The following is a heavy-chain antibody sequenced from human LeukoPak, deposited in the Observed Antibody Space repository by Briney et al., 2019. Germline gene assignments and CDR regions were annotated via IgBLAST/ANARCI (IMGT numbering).Heavy chain of an antibody. CDR2: IYTSGST. CDR1: GGSISSYY. Sequence: SETLSLTCTVSGGSISSYYWSWIRQPPGKGLEWIGYIYTSGSTNYNPSLKSRVTISVDTSKNQCSLKLSSVTAADTAVYYCARNYPGFDPWGQGTLVTVSS. V-gene: IGHV4-4*09. D-gene: IGHD1-7*01. J-gene: IGHJ5*02. CDR3: ARNYPGFDP.